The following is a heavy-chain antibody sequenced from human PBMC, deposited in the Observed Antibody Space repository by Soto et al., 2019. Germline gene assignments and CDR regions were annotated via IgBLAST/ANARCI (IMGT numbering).Heavy chain of an antibody. Sequence: EVQLVESGGGLVQPGGSLRLSCGASGFTFSSYWMHWVRQTPGTGMVWVARVNTDETRTSYADSVKGRFTVSRDNAKNTLYLQINCLRSEDTAVYYCARVLNGQWYFYYWGQGTQVTVSS. D-gene: IGHD6-19*01. CDR3: ARVLNGQWYFYY. CDR2: VNTDETRT. J-gene: IGHJ4*02. V-gene: IGHV3-74*01. CDR1: GFTFSSYW.